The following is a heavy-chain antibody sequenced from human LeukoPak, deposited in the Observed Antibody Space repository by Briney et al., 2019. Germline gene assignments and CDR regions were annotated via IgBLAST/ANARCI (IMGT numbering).Heavy chain of an antibody. CDR2: IKHDGSEK. CDR3: ARCRDGYKHFDY. CDR1: RFTFSSYY. D-gene: IGHD5-24*01. Sequence: PGGSLRLSCAGSRFTFSSYYMSWVRQAPGKGLEWVANIKHDGSEKFYVDSVKGRFTISRDNAKNSLYLQMNSLRAEDTAVYYCARCRDGYKHFDYWGQGILVTVSS. J-gene: IGHJ4*02. V-gene: IGHV3-7*01.